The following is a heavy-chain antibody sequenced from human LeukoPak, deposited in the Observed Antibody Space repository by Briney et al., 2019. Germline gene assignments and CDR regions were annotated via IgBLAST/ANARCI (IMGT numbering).Heavy chain of an antibody. J-gene: IGHJ3*02. Sequence: PSETLSLTCTVSGGSISSYYWSWVRQPPGKGLEWIGYIYYSGSTNYNPSLKSRVTISLDTSKNQFSLKLSSVTAADTAVYYCARRFWDAFDIWGKGKMVTVSS. CDR1: GGSISSYY. CDR2: IYYSGST. CDR3: ARRFWDAFDI. D-gene: IGHD3-3*01. V-gene: IGHV4-59*08.